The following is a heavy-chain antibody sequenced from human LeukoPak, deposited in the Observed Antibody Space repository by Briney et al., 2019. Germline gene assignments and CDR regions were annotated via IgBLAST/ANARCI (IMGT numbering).Heavy chain of an antibody. CDR3: AKELGYSYGWPFDY. J-gene: IGHJ4*02. Sequence: GGSLRLSCAASGFTFSSYGMRWVRQAPGKGLEGVAVISYDGSNKYYADSVKGRFTISRDNSKNTLYLQMNSLRAEDTAVYYCAKELGYSYGWPFDYWGQGTLVTVSS. CDR2: ISYDGSNK. V-gene: IGHV3-30*18. D-gene: IGHD5-18*01. CDR1: GFTFSSYG.